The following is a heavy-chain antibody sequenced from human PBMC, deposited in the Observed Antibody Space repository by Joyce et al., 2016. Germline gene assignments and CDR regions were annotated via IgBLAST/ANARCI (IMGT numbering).Heavy chain of an antibody. V-gene: IGHV5-51*01. CDR1: GYTFTGYW. CDR2: IYPDDSDT. CDR3: AQTYGVKNWFDP. Sequence: EVQLVQSGAEVKKPGESLKISCKGSGYTFTGYWIGWVRQMPGKGLEWMGIIYPDDSDTRYSPSFEGQVTISADKSINTAYLQWNNLKASDSAIYYCAQTYGVKNWFDPWGQGTLVTVSS. J-gene: IGHJ5*02. D-gene: IGHD4-17*01.